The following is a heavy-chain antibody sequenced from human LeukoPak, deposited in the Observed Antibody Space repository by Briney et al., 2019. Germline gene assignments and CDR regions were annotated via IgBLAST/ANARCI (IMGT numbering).Heavy chain of an antibody. CDR2: INVGNGNT. CDR3: ARVHSSAWGFDY. J-gene: IGHJ4*02. D-gene: IGHD6-19*01. V-gene: IGHV1-3*03. Sequence: GASVKVSCKASGYTFTDYSIHWVRQAPGQRLEWMGWINVGNGNTKYSQEFQGRVNITRDTSASTAYMELSSLRSEDMAVYYCARVHSSAWGFDYWGQGTLVTVSS. CDR1: GYTFTDYS.